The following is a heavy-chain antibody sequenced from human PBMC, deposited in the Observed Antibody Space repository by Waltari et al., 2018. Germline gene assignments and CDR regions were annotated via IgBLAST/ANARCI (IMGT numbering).Heavy chain of an antibody. V-gene: IGHV1-24*01. CDR2: FDPEDVET. CDR1: GYTLTELS. CDR3: AITFGGVIARDY. Sequence: QVQLVQSGAEVKKPGASVKVSCQVSGYTLTELSLHWVRQAPGKGLEWMGGFDPEDVETIYAQKFQGRVTMTEDTSTDTAYMELSSLRSEDTAVYYCAITFGGVIARDYWGQGTLVTVSS. J-gene: IGHJ4*02. D-gene: IGHD3-16*02.